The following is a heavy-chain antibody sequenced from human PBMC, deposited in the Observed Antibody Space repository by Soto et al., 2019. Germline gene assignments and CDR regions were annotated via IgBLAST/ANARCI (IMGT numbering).Heavy chain of an antibody. CDR1: GGTSTIYT. V-gene: IGHV1-69*08. CDR3: ATDKYGARRVGVHS. Sequence: QVQLVQSGAEVKKHGASLRVSCETSGGTSTIYTITWVRQAPGQGLQWMGRIVPTLRITNYAQEFQGRLTITADSSTSTAHIELTSLTSEDTAVYYCATDKYGARRVGVHSWGQGTLVTVSS. D-gene: IGHD1-26*01. CDR2: IVPTLRIT. J-gene: IGHJ5*02.